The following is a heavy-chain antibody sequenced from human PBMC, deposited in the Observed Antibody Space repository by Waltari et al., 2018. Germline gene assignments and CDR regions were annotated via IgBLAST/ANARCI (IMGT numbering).Heavy chain of an antibody. J-gene: IGHJ4*02. CDR3: ARDREGFGELDGY. Sequence: QVQLVQSGAEGKKPGASVKVSCKASGYTFTGYYMHWVRRAPGQGLEWLGRINPNSGGTNYAQKFQGRVTMTRDTSISTAYMELSRLRSDDTAVYYCARDREGFGELDGYWGQGTLVTVSS. V-gene: IGHV1-2*06. CDR1: GYTFTGYY. CDR2: INPNSGGT. D-gene: IGHD3-10*01.